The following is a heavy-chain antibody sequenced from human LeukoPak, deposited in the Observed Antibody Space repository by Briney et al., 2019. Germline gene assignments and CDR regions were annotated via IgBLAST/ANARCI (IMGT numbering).Heavy chain of an antibody. Sequence: SETLSLTCSVSGGSISSSSYCWGWIRQPPGKGLEWIGSIYFSGSTYYNPSLKSRVTISVDTSKNQFSLKLTSVTAADTAVYNCASEKILSGMDVWGQGTTVTVSS. CDR3: ASEKILSGMDV. CDR2: IYFSGST. V-gene: IGHV4-39*01. D-gene: IGHD2/OR15-2a*01. CDR1: GGSISSSSYC. J-gene: IGHJ6*02.